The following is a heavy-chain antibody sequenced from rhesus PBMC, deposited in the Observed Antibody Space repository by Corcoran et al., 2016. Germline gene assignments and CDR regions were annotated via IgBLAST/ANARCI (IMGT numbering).Heavy chain of an antibody. J-gene: IGHJ4*01. D-gene: IGHD3-34*01. CDR3: ARAPINSWGDYRPFDY. Sequence: QVQLQESGPGLVKPSETLSLTCAVSGYSISSGYGWSWIRQPPGEGLEWIGYIGGSSGSTNYNPSLNSRVTISNDTSTNQFSLKLSSVTAADTAVYYCARAPINSWGDYRPFDYWGQGVLVTVSS. V-gene: IGHV4-127*01. CDR2: IGGSSGST. CDR1: GYSISSGYG.